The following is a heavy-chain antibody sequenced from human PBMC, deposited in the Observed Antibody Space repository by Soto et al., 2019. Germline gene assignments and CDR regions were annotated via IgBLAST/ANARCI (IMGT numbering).Heavy chain of an antibody. J-gene: IGHJ4*02. CDR1: GFSLSTSGMR. CDR3: ARMFHCRGGSCPFDY. Sequence: SGPTSANPTQTLTLTCTFSGFSLSTSGMRVSWIRQPPGKALEWLARIDWDDDKFYNTSLRTRLTISKDSSKNQVVLTMTNMDPVDTATYYCARMFHCRGGSCPFDYWGQGALVTVSS. CDR2: IDWDDDK. D-gene: IGHD2-15*01. V-gene: IGHV2-70*04.